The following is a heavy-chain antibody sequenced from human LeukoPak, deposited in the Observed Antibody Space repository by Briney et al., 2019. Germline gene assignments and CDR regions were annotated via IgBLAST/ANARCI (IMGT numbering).Heavy chain of an antibody. CDR2: VYPGDSDT. CDR3: ARGLATIDY. V-gene: IGHV5-51*01. J-gene: IGHJ4*02. CDR1: GYSFSTYW. D-gene: IGHD5-12*01. Sequence: GESLKISCKGSGYSFSTYWIGWVRQMPGKGLEWMGIVYPGDSDTRYSPSFQGQVSYSADKSSSIAYLQWSSLKASDSAMYYCARGLATIDYWGQGTLVTVSS.